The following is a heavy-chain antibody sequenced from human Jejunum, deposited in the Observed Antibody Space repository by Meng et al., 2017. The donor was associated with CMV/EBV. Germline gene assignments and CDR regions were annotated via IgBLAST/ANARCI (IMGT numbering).Heavy chain of an antibody. V-gene: IGHV4-34*12. J-gene: IGHJ4*02. CDR3: ARATKPNCWEVLEY. CDR1: NGSFSGYF. D-gene: IGHD1-1*01. CDR2: IFRDGST. Sequence: HLRRWGAGLLKPSETLSLTCGVYNGSFSGYFWTWIRQPPGKGLEWIGEIFRDGSTKYNPSLQSQVTMSVDTSKNHFSLNLRSVTAADTAVYFCARATKPNCWEVLEYWGQGTLVTVSS.